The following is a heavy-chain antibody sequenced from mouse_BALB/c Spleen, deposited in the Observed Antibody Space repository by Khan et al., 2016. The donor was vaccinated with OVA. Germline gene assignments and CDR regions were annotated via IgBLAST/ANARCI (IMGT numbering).Heavy chain of an antibody. J-gene: IGHJ4*01. V-gene: IGHV1S41*01. CDR3: ARENYYCRTCYAMDY. CDR1: GYTFTSYW. Sequence: DLVKPGASVKLSCKASGYTFTSYWINWIKQRPGQGLEWIGRIAPGRGSSSYNEMIKGKATLTLDTSSSTAYIQLSSLSSEDSAVYFCARENYYCRTCYAMDYWGQGTSVTVSS. D-gene: IGHD1-1*01. CDR2: IAPGRGSS.